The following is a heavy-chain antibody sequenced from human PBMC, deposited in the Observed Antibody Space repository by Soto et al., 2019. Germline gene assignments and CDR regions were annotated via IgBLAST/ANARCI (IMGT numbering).Heavy chain of an antibody. CDR3: ARDSKDLAAFDY. CDR2: IYYSGTT. J-gene: IGHJ4*02. V-gene: IGHV4-39*01. CDR1: CGSVSSSHYF. D-gene: IGHD6-25*01. Sequence: PSETLSLTCSVSCGSVSSSHYFWAWIRQPPGKGLEWIGTIYYSGTTYYNPSLKSRVTISVDMSKNQFSLKLSSVTAADTAVYYCARDSKDLAAFDYWGQGILVTVS.